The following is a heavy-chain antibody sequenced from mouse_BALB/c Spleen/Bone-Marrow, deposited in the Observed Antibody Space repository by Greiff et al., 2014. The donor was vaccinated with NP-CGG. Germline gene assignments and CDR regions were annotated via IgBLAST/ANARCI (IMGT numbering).Heavy chain of an antibody. CDR3: ANYDGGFAY. J-gene: IGHJ3*01. V-gene: IGHV1-31*01. CDR1: GYSFTGYY. Sequence: EVKLMESGPELVKPGASVKISCKASGYSFTGYYMHWVKQSNVKSLEWIGRTNPYNGATSYNQNFKDKASLTVDKSSSTAYMELHSLTSEDSAVYYCANYDGGFAYWGQGTLVTVSA. D-gene: IGHD2-4*01. CDR2: TNPYNGAT.